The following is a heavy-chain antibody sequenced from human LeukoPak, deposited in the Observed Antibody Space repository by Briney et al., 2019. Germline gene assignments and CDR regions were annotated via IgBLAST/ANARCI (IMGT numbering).Heavy chain of an antibody. J-gene: IGHJ6*02. CDR3: TRGPIWLYYGMDV. CDR2: IRSKAYRGTT. V-gene: IGHV3-49*04. CDR1: GFTFGDHA. Sequence: GGSLGLSCTASGFTFGDHAMSWVRQAPGKGLEWVGFIRSKAYRGTTGYAASVKGRFTISRDDSKSIAYLQMNSLETEDTAVYFCTRGPIWLYYGMDVWGQGTTVIVSS. D-gene: IGHD3-9*01.